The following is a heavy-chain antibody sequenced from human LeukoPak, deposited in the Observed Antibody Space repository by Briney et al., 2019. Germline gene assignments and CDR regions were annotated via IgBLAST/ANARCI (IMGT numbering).Heavy chain of an antibody. CDR2: IIPIFGTA. Sequence: SVKVSCKASGGTFSSYAISWVRQAPGQGLEWMGGIIPIFGTAIYAQKFQGRVTIAADESTSTAYMELSSLRSEDTAVYYCARDGVRFLEWFPTDAFDLWGQGTMVTVSS. D-gene: IGHD3-3*01. V-gene: IGHV1-69*01. CDR1: GGTFSSYA. J-gene: IGHJ3*01. CDR3: ARDGVRFLEWFPTDAFDL.